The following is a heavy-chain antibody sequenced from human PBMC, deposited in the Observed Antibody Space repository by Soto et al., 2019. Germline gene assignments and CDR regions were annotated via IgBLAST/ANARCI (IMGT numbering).Heavy chain of an antibody. Sequence: PGGSLRLSCAASGFPFNKCAISWVRQAPGKGLQWVATISGSGKTTEYADSVKGRLTISRDNSRNTVHLQMNSLRVEDTAIYYCAILSNWGQGTLVTVSS. CDR3: AILSN. CDR2: ISGSGKTT. D-gene: IGHD6-6*01. J-gene: IGHJ4*02. CDR1: GFPFNKCA. V-gene: IGHV3-23*01.